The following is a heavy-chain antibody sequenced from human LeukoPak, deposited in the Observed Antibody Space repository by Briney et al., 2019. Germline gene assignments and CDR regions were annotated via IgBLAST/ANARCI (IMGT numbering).Heavy chain of an antibody. CDR3: ARHPSSGWYFYYYYMDV. Sequence: SETLSLTCAVYGGSFSGYYWSWIRQPPGKGLEWIGEINHSGSTNYNPSLKSRVTISVDTSKNQFSLKLSSVTAADTAVYYCARHPSSGWYFYYYYMDVWGKGTTVTISS. CDR1: GGSFSGYY. CDR2: INHSGST. J-gene: IGHJ6*03. V-gene: IGHV4-34*01. D-gene: IGHD6-19*01.